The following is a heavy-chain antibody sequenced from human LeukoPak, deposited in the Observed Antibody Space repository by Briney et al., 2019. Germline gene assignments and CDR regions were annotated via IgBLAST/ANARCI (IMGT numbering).Heavy chain of an antibody. J-gene: IGHJ3*02. D-gene: IGHD3-16*01. CDR3: ARASGQGGAFDI. Sequence: GGSLRLSCAASGFTFSSYGMHWVRQAPGKGLEWVAVISYDGSNKYYADSVKGRFTISRDNSKNALYLQMNSLSAEDTAVYYCARASGQGGAFDIWGQGTMVTVSS. V-gene: IGHV3-30*03. CDR2: ISYDGSNK. CDR1: GFTFSSYG.